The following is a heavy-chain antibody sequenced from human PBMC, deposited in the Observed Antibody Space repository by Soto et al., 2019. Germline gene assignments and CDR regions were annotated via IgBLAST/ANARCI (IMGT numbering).Heavy chain of an antibody. V-gene: IGHV3-23*01. CDR3: AKGPEYDIWTGCDY. D-gene: IGHD3-9*01. CDR1: GFTFSLSA. CDR2: LSGGGSTT. Sequence: EVQLLESGGGFVQPGESLRLSCAASGFTFSLSAMSWVRQAPGRGLDWVSSLSGGGSTTDYADSVKGRFTISRDNSKNTVHLQMNSLRAEDTAVYYCAKGPEYDIWTGCDYWVQGALVTVSS. J-gene: IGHJ4*02.